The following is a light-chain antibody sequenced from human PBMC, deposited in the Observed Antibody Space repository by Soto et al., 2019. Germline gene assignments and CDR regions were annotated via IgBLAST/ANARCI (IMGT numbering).Light chain of an antibody. CDR2: RTS. Sequence: QTVVTQEPSLTVSPGGTVTLTCALTTAAVTSEYYPNWFQRKPGQALRTLIYRTSNKHSWTPARFSGSLLGGKAALTLSGVQPEDEADYYCVLLYGGAWVFGGGTKVTVL. J-gene: IGLJ3*02. CDR1: TAAVTSEYY. V-gene: IGLV7-43*01. CDR3: VLLYGGAWV.